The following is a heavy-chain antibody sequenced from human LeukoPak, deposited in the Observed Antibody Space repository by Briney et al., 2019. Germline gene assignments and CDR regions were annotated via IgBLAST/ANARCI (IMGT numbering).Heavy chain of an antibody. Sequence: PSETLSLTCTVSGGSISSYYWSWIRQPPGKGLEWIGHVYYTGSTNYNPPLKSRVTISLDTSKNQLSLKLSSVTAADTAVYYCARFYVDTTMVGAFDIWSQGTMVTVSS. D-gene: IGHD5-18*01. J-gene: IGHJ3*02. CDR3: ARFYVDTTMVGAFDI. CDR1: GGSISSYY. CDR2: VYYTGST. V-gene: IGHV4-59*01.